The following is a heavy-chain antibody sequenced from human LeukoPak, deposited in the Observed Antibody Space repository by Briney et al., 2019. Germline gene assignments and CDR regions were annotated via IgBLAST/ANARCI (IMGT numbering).Heavy chain of an antibody. CDR3: ARDYYDSSGYYRLDGYYYYMDV. CDR1: GFTFSDYY. D-gene: IGHD3-22*01. CDR2: ISSSGSTI. Sequence: PGGSLRLSYAASGFTFSDYYMSWIRQAPGKGLEWVSYISSSGSTIYYADSVKGRFTISRDNAKNSLYLQMNSLRAEDTAVYYCARDYYDSSGYYRLDGYYYYMDVWGKGTTVTVSS. V-gene: IGHV3-11*01. J-gene: IGHJ6*03.